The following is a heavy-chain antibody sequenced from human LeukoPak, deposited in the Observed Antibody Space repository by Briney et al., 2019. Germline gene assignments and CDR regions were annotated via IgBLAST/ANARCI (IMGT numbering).Heavy chain of an antibody. V-gene: IGHV3-23*01. Sequence: GGSLRPSCAASGFTFSTFAMIWVRQPSGKGLEWVSSIFPSGGEIHYADSVRGRFTISRDNSKSTLSLQMNSLRVEDTAIYYCATYRQVLLPFESWGQGTLVTVSS. J-gene: IGHJ4*02. CDR1: GFTFSTFA. CDR3: ATYRQVLLPFES. D-gene: IGHD2-8*02. CDR2: IFPSGGEI.